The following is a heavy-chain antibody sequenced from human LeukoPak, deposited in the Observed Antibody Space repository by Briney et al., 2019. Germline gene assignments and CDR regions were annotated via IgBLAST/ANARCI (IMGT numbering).Heavy chain of an antibody. CDR3: ARDLRGNSGYDSVFDY. D-gene: IGHD5-12*01. CDR1: GFTFSSAW. Sequence: PGGSLRLSCAASGFTFSSAWINWVRQAPGKGLEWVAGMSYDGSNKYSADSVKGRFTISRDNSKNTLYLQMNSLRVEDTAVYYCARDLRGNSGYDSVFDYWGQGTLVSVFS. V-gene: IGHV3-30*03. J-gene: IGHJ4*02. CDR2: MSYDGSNK.